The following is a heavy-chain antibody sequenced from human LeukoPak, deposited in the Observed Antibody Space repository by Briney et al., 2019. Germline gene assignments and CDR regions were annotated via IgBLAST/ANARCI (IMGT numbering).Heavy chain of an antibody. J-gene: IGHJ5*02. D-gene: IGHD3-10*01. Sequence: SETLSLTCTVSGGSISSYYWSWIRQPAGKGLEWIGRIYASGSTNYNPSLKSRVTMSVDTSKNQFSLKLSSVTAADTAVYYCARSRYMVRGATTEYLRAYWFDPWGQGTLVTVSS. V-gene: IGHV4-4*07. CDR2: IYASGST. CDR1: GGSISSYY. CDR3: ARSRYMVRGATTEYLRAYWFDP.